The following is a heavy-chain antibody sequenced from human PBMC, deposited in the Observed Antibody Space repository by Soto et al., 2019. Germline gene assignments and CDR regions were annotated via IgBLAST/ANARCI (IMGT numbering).Heavy chain of an antibody. CDR3: ARGGDGSTGFYYYGMDV. D-gene: IGHD3-9*01. Sequence: QGQLVQSGAEVKKPGASVKVSCKASGYTFTSYGISWVRQAPGQGLEWMGWISAYNGNTNYVQKFQGRVTMTTDTSTSTAYIELRSLRSDDTAVYYCARGGDGSTGFYYYGMDVWGQGTTVTVSS. CDR1: GYTFTSYG. J-gene: IGHJ6*02. CDR2: ISAYNGNT. V-gene: IGHV1-18*01.